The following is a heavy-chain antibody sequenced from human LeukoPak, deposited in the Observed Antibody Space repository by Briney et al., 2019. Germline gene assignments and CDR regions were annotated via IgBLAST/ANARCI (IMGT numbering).Heavy chain of an antibody. CDR2: ISSSGSTI. Sequence: LSLTCAVYGVSFSSYYWSWIRQAPGKGLEWVSYISSSGSTIYYADSVKGRFTISRDNAKNSLYLQMNSLRAEDTAVYYCARDYDSYYYGMDVWGQGTTVTVSS. D-gene: IGHD3-22*01. CDR1: GVSFSSYY. J-gene: IGHJ6*02. V-gene: IGHV3-11*01. CDR3: ARDYDSYYYGMDV.